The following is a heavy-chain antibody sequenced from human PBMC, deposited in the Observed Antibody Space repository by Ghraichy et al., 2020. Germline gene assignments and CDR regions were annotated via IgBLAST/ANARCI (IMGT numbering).Heavy chain of an antibody. V-gene: IGHV4-39*01. CDR3: ARRGGSKIDY. CDR1: GGSISSSSYY. J-gene: IGHJ4*02. CDR2: IYYSGST. D-gene: IGHD3-10*01. Sequence: SETLSLTCTVSGGSISSSSYYWGWIRQPPGKGLEWIGSIYYSGSTYYNPSLKSRVTISVDTSKNQFSLKLSSVTAADTAVYYCARRGGSKIDYWGQGTLVTVSS.